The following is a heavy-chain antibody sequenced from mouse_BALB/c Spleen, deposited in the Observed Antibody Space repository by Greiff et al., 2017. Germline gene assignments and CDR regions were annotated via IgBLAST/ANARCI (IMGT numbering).Heavy chain of an antibody. D-gene: IGHD1-2*01. J-gene: IGHJ2*01. Sequence: EVMLVESGPGLVKPSQSLSLTCTVTGYSITSDYAWNWIRQFPGNKLEWMGYISYSGSTSYNPSLKSRISITRDTSKNQFFLQLNSVTTEDTATYYCARDYGYYFDYWGQGTTLTVSS. CDR2: ISYSGST. V-gene: IGHV3-2*02. CDR1: GYSITSDYA. CDR3: ARDYGYYFDY.